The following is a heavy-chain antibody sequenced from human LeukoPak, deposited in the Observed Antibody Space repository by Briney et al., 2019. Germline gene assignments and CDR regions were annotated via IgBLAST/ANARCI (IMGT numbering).Heavy chain of an antibody. D-gene: IGHD6-13*01. CDR1: GFTFSSYA. Sequence: PGGSLRLSCAASGFTFSSYAMHWVRQAPGKGLEYVSAISSNGGSTYYANSVKGRFTISRDNSKNTLYLQMGSLRAEDTAVYYCARGLSIRGERVYLSIPDYWGQGTLVTVSS. CDR3: ARGLSIRGERVYLSIPDY. V-gene: IGHV3-64*01. CDR2: ISSNGGST. J-gene: IGHJ4*02.